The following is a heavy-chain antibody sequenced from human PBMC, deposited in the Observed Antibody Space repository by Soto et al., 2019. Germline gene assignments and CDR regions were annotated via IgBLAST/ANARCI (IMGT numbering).Heavy chain of an antibody. V-gene: IGHV3-30*18. J-gene: IGHJ6*04. Sequence: GGSLRLSCAASGFIFNSYGMHWVRQAPGKGLEWVAVILYDGSDKYYADSVKGRFTISRDNSKSTLYLQMNSLRAEDTAVYYCAKVGRGYCSSTSCLALYGMDVWGKGTTVTVSS. CDR2: ILYDGSDK. D-gene: IGHD2-2*01. CDR1: GFIFNSYG. CDR3: AKVGRGYCSSTSCLALYGMDV.